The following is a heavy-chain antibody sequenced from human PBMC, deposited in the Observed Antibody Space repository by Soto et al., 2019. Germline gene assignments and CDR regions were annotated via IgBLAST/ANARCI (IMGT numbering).Heavy chain of an antibody. V-gene: IGHV3-7*01. D-gene: IGHD4-17*01. CDR3: ARESGDYVGGYYYYYMDV. Sequence: GFPRLSCGASGFTFSRYWLRWVPQAPGKGLEWVANIKQDGSEKYYVDSVKGRFTISRDNAKNSLSLQMNSLRAEDTAVYYCARESGDYVGGYYYYYMDVWGKGTTVTVSS. CDR1: GFTFSRYW. J-gene: IGHJ6*03. CDR2: IKQDGSEK.